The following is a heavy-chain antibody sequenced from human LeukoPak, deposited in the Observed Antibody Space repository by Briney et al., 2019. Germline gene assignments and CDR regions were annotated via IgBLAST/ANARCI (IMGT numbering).Heavy chain of an antibody. CDR1: GFTFSSYA. J-gene: IGHJ5*02. CDR2: ISGSGGST. V-gene: IGHV3-23*01. CDR3: ARGGGGVVVKYNWFDP. D-gene: IGHD2-21*01. Sequence: GGSLRLSCAASGFTFSSYAMNWVRQAPGKGLEWVSGISGSGGSTYYADSVKGRFTISRDNSKNTLYLQMNSLRTEDTAVYFCARGGGGVVVKYNWFDPWGQGTLVTVSS.